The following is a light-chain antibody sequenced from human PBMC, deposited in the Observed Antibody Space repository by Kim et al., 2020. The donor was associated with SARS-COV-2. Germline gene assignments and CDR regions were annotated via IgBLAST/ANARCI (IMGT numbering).Light chain of an antibody. CDR3: CSYAGSSTVL. V-gene: IGLV2-23*02. CDR2: EVS. J-gene: IGLJ2*01. CDR1: SSDVGSYNL. Sequence: GQSITISCTGTSSDVGSYNLVSWYQQHPGKAPKLKIYEVSKRPSGVSNRFSGSKSGNTASLTISGLQAEDEADYYCCSYAGSSTVLFGGGTQLTVL.